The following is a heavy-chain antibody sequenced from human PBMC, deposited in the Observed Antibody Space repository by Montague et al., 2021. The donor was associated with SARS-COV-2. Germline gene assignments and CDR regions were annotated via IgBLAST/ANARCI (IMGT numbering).Heavy chain of an antibody. J-gene: IGHJ4*02. CDR3: ARDPRYSLSWSFDY. CDR2: TYYGTKRYY. D-gene: IGHD6-13*01. Sequence: CAISGDSVAGHRRAWEWNTPEPQTHQEWVCRTYYGTKRYYDYAVSVKSRMTISPDTSKNQFSLQPSSVTPEDRAVYYCARDPRYSLSWSFDYWGQGTLVTVSS. CDR1: GDSVAGHRRA. V-gene: IGHV6-1*01.